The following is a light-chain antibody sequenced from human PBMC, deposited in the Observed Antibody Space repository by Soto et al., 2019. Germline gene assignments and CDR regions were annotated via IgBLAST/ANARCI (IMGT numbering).Light chain of an antibody. CDR2: GVS. J-gene: IGKJ1*01. V-gene: IGKV3-20*01. Sequence: EIVLTQSPGTLSLSPGERATLSCRASQSISANYLAWYQQKPGQAPRLLIYGVSIRATGIPDRFAGSGSGPDVILPISRLEPEDFSVYYCHQYGVSPKTFGQGTTVELK. CDR1: QSISANY. CDR3: HQYGVSPKT.